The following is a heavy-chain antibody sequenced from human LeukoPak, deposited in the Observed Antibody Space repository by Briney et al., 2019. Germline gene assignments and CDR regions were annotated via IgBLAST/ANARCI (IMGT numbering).Heavy chain of an antibody. V-gene: IGHV4-39*01. CDR2: IYYGGST. J-gene: IGHJ4*02. Sequence: PSETLSLTCSVSGASISRSSHCWGWVRRTPGKGLEWIASIYYGGSTYYNPSLKSRVTIYVDTSKNEFSLSLSSVTAAETAVYYCARHRYSSPSEYEPQNYFDYWGQGTLVTASS. CDR1: GASISRSSHC. CDR3: ARHRYSSPSEYEPQNYFDY. D-gene: IGHD6-6*01.